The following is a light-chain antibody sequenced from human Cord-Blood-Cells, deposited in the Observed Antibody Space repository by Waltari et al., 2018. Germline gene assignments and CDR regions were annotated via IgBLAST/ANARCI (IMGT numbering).Light chain of an antibody. J-gene: IGLJ3*02. Sequence: QSALTQPRSVSGSPGQSVTISCTGTSSDVGGYNYVPWYQQHPGKAPKLMIYDVSKRPSGVPDRFSGSKSGNTASLTISGLQAEDEADYYCCSYAGSYTWFGGGTKLTVL. V-gene: IGLV2-11*01. CDR2: DVS. CDR3: CSYAGSYTW. CDR1: SSDVGGYNY.